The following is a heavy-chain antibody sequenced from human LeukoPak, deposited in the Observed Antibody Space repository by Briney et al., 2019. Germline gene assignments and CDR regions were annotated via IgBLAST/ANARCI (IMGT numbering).Heavy chain of an antibody. V-gene: IGHV1-18*01. CDR2: ISAYNGNT. D-gene: IGHD2-2*01. Sequence: ASVKVSCKASGYTFTSYGISWVRQAPGQGLEWMGWISAYNGNTNYAQKLQGRVTMTTDTSTSTAYMELRSLRSDDTAVYCCARDLRIVVVPAAMPFLGYWGQGTLVTVSS. CDR1: GYTFTSYG. CDR3: ARDLRIVVVPAAMPFLGY. J-gene: IGHJ4*02.